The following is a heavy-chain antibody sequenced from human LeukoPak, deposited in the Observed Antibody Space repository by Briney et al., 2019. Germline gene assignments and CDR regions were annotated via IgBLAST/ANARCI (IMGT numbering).Heavy chain of an antibody. CDR2: ITSDGSST. CDR3: ARGSAKGGRGLQWLVQGVNDY. Sequence: GGSLRLSCSASGFTFSSYWMYWVRQAPGKGLMWVSRITSDGSSTSYADSVKGRFTISRDNAKNTLYLQMNSLRAEDTAVYYCARGSAKGGRGLQWLVQGVNDYWGQGTLVTVSS. CDR1: GFTFSSYW. J-gene: IGHJ4*02. V-gene: IGHV3-74*01. D-gene: IGHD6-19*01.